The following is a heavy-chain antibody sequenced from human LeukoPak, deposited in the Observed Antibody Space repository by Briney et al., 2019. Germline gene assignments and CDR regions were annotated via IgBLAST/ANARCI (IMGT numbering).Heavy chain of an antibody. D-gene: IGHD3-22*01. CDR2: IYSGGST. V-gene: IGHV3-66*01. CDR3: AREGRYYDSSGYTPLDY. CDR1: GFTVSSNY. Sequence: GGSLRLSCAASGFTVSSNYMSWVRQAPGKGLGWVAVIYSGGSTYYADSVKGRFTISRDNSKNTLYLQMNSLRAEDTAVYYCAREGRYYDSSGYTPLDYWGQGTLVTVSS. J-gene: IGHJ4*02.